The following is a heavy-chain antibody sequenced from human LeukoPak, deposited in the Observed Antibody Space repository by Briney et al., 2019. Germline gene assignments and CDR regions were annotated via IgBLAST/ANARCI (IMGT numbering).Heavy chain of an antibody. CDR2: INHSGST. V-gene: IGHV4-34*01. CDR1: GGSFSGYY. J-gene: IGHJ6*03. Sequence: SETLSLTCAVYGGSFSGYYWSWIRQPPGKGLEWIGEINHSGSTNYNPSLKSRVTISVDTSKNQFSLKLSSVTAADTAVYYCARGYFVGVPAAIRYYYYYIDVWGKGTTVTVSS. D-gene: IGHD2-2*01. CDR3: ARGYFVGVPAAIRYYYYYIDV.